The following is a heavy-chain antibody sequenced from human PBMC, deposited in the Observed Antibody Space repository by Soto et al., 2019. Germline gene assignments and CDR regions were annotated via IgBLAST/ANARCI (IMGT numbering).Heavy chain of an antibody. CDR1: GGSVSSGSYY. CDR3: ARGSSWYYYYGMDV. D-gene: IGHD6-13*01. V-gene: IGHV4-61*01. CDR2: IYYSGST. J-gene: IGHJ6*02. Sequence: SETLSLTCTVSGGSVSSGSYYWSWIRQPPGKGLEWIGYIYYSGSTNYNPSLKSRVTISVDTSKNQFSLKLSSVTAADTAVYYCARGSSWYYYYGMDVWGQGTTVTVSS.